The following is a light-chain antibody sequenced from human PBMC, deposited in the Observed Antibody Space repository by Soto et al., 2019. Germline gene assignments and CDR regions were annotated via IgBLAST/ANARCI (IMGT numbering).Light chain of an antibody. CDR3: QQRGYWPRT. Sequence: VLTQSPGTLSLSPGDTATLSCRASEGVGSFLAWYRQKPGQPPRLLIYDASYRANGIPARFSGSGSATEFTLTINSLEPEDFAVYYCQQRGYWPRTFGQGTTVEI. J-gene: IGKJ2*01. CDR1: EGVGSF. CDR2: DAS. V-gene: IGKV3-11*01.